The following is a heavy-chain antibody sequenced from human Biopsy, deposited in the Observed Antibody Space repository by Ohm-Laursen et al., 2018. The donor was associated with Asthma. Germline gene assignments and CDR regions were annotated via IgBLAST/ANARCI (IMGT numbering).Heavy chain of an antibody. CDR2: HVHEVGGT. CDR3: ASDFPKDYVRYNFQF. D-gene: IGHD4-17*01. CDR1: GYSLTALS. J-gene: IGHJ4*02. Sequence: ASVKVSCKISGYSLTALSMHWVRQAPGQGLEWMGGHVHEVGGTVNARRFQGRVTITEDTSTDTAYMELSSLSSDDTAVYYCASDFPKDYVRYNFQFWGQGTLVTVSS. V-gene: IGHV1-24*01.